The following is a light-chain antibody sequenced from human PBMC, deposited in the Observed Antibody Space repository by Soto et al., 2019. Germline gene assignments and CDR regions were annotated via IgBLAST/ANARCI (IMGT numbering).Light chain of an antibody. CDR1: QDISNY. CDR3: QQYDNLPPVLT. V-gene: IGKV1-33*01. CDR2: DAS. Sequence: DIPMTQSPSSLSASVGDRVTITCQASQDISNYLNWYQQKPGKAPKLLIYDASNLETGGPSRFSGSGSGTDFTFTISSLQPEDIATYYCQQYDNLPPVLTFGGGTKVEIK. J-gene: IGKJ4*01.